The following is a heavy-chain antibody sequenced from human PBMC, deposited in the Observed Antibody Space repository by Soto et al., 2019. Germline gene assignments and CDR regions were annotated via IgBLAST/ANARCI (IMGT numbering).Heavy chain of an antibody. Sequence: QVQLVESGGGVVQPGRSLRLSCAASGFTFSSYGMHWVRQAPGKGLEWVAVISYDGSNKYYADSVKGRFTISRDNSKHTLYLQMNSLRAEDTAVYYCAKVFGDYYDSSGYYDGDYWGQGTLVTVSS. J-gene: IGHJ4*02. CDR2: ISYDGSNK. CDR3: AKVFGDYYDSSGYYDGDY. CDR1: GFTFSSYG. V-gene: IGHV3-30*18. D-gene: IGHD3-22*01.